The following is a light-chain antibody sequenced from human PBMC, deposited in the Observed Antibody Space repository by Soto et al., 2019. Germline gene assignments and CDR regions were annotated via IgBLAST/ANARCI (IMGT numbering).Light chain of an antibody. CDR1: QSVSIY. J-gene: IGKJ2*01. Sequence: EIVLTQSPDTLSLSPGERAILSCRASQSVSIYLAWYQQKPGQGPRLLIYDASKRATGIPARFSGSGSGTDFTLTISSLEPEDFAVYYCQQRSNWPPGYTFGQGTKLEIK. CDR3: QQRSNWPPGYT. CDR2: DAS. V-gene: IGKV3-11*01.